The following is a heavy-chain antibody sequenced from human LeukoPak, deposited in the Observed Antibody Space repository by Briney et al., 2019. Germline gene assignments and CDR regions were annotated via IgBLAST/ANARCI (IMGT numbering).Heavy chain of an antibody. V-gene: IGHV5-10-1*01. CDR2: IDPSDSYT. D-gene: IGHD4-11*01. Sequence: GESLKISCEGSGYTFTSYWISWVRQVPGKGLEWMGRIDPSDSYTNYNPSFQGHVTISADKSVSTAYLQWSSLKASDTAMYYCARGPVTTTPRGKYYYGMDVWGQGTTVTVSS. J-gene: IGHJ6*02. CDR1: GYTFTSYW. CDR3: ARGPVTTTPRGKYYYGMDV.